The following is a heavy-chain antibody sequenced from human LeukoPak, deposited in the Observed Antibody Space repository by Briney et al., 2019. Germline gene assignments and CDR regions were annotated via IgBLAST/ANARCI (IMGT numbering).Heavy chain of an antibody. CDR3: AKDLGGKPYYYYGMDV. CDR1: GFTFSSYA. J-gene: IGHJ6*02. V-gene: IGHV3-23*01. Sequence: GGSLRLSCAASGFTFSSYAMGWVRQAPGKGLEWVSAISGGGGGTFYADSVKGRFTISRDNSKNTLYLQMNSLRAEDTAVYYCAKDLGGKPYYYYGMDVWGQGTTVTVSS. CDR2: ISGGGGGT.